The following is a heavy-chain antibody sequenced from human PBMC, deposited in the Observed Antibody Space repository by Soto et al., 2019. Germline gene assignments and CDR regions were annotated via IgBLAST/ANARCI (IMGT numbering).Heavy chain of an antibody. CDR1: GGSIANDNYY. V-gene: IGHV4-39*01. CDR2: IYHVGNT. CDR3: ARAVAVPADFDY. D-gene: IGHD6-19*01. Sequence: SATLALTCTVSGGSIANDNYYWAWIRQPPWKGLEWIGSIYHVGNTYYTSSLKSRVTISVDTSKNLFSLSLTSLTATDTAVYYCARAVAVPADFDYWGPGTLVTVSS. J-gene: IGHJ4*02.